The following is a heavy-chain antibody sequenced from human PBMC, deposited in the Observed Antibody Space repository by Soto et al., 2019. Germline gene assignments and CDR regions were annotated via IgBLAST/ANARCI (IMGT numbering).Heavy chain of an antibody. D-gene: IGHD3-22*01. J-gene: IGHJ4*02. V-gene: IGHV2-70*01. Sequence: SGPTLVNPTQTLTLTCTFSGFSLSTSGMCVSWIRQPPGKALEWLALIDWDDDKYYSTSLKTRLTISKDTSKNQVVLTMTNMDPVNTATYYCARIYYYDSSGYPRPPLYYFDYWGQGTLVTVSS. CDR2: IDWDDDK. CDR1: GFSLSTSGMC. CDR3: ARIYYYDSSGYPRPPLYYFDY.